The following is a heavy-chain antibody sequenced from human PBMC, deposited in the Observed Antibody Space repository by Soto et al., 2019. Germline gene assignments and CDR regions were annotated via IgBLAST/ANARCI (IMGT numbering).Heavy chain of an antibody. Sequence: PSQTLSLTCAISGDSVSSKSAAWNWIRQSPSRGLEWLGRTYYRSKWYNEYAVSVKGRITVNPDTSKNQFSLQLSSVTPEDTAVYYCTRTTSVFDYWGPGTQVTVSS. CDR3: TRTTSVFDY. CDR2: TYYRSKWYN. V-gene: IGHV6-1*01. J-gene: IGHJ4*02. CDR1: GDSVSSKSAA. D-gene: IGHD1-1*01.